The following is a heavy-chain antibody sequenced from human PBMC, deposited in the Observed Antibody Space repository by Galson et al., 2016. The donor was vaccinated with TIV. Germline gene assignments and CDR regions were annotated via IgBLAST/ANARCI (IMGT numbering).Heavy chain of an antibody. Sequence: SVKVSCKASGGTFSTYAISWVRQAPGKGLEWMGGIIPIFDTTNYAEKFQGRVTITADESTSTAYMELSSPRSEDTAIYYCALTYCGGDCYPPGGMDVWGQGTTVTVSS. J-gene: IGHJ6*02. D-gene: IGHD2-21*02. CDR2: IIPIFDTT. CDR3: ALTYCGGDCYPPGGMDV. V-gene: IGHV1-69*13. CDR1: GGTFSTYA.